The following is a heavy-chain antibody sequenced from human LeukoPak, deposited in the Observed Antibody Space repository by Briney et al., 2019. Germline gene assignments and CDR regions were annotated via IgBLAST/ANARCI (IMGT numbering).Heavy chain of an antibody. V-gene: IGHV3-33*01. Sequence: PGGSLTLSWPASGFTFSSNGIPWVGKPQGKGLEWVAVIWYDGSNKYYADSVKGRFTISRDNSKNTLYLQMNSLRAEDTAVYYCARESSGSATGFDYWGQGTLVTVSS. CDR3: ARESSGSATGFDY. J-gene: IGHJ4*02. CDR2: IWYDGSNK. CDR1: GFTFSSNG. D-gene: IGHD1-26*01.